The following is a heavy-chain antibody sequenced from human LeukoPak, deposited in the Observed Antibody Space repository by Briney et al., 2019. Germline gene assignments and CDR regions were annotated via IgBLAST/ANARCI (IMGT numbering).Heavy chain of an antibody. CDR2: IIPIFGTA. Sequence: SVNVSCKPSGGTFSSYAISWVRQAPGQGLEWMGGIIPIFGTANYAQKFQGRVTITADESTSTAYMELSSLRSEDTAVYYCAREGAYYDFWSGYYLGWGQGTLVTVSS. CDR3: AREGAYYDFWSGYYLG. J-gene: IGHJ4*02. V-gene: IGHV1-69*13. CDR1: GGTFSSYA. D-gene: IGHD3-3*01.